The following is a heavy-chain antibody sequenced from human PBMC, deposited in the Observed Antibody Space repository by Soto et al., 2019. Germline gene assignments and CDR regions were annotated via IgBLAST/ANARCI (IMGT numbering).Heavy chain of an antibody. D-gene: IGHD2-8*01. CDR1: GFPFSNFG. V-gene: IGHV3-30*03. CDR3: GRCNGDDCHSPFDY. CDR2: ITRNGRNK. Sequence: QVQLVESGGGVVRPGGPLRLSCEASGFPFSNFGMHWVRQPPGRGLGWVADITRNGRNKDYADSVKGRFAISRDNSKNTLELQMNSLRVEDTAMYYCGRCNGDDCHSPFDYWGQGTLVTVSS. J-gene: IGHJ4*02.